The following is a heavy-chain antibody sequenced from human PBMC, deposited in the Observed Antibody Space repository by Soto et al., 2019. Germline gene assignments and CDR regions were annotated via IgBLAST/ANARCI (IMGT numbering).Heavy chain of an antibody. D-gene: IGHD1-7*01. CDR1: GYTFTSYG. J-gene: IGHJ5*02. Sequence: QVQLVQSGAEVKKPGASVKVSCKASGYTFTSYGISWVRQAPGQGLEWMGWISTYNGNTNFTQKLQGRVTMTTDTSXXTAYLELRSLRSDDTAVYYCARDREYNWNYNWFDPWGQGTLVTVSS. V-gene: IGHV1-18*01. CDR3: ARDREYNWNYNWFDP. CDR2: ISTYNGNT.